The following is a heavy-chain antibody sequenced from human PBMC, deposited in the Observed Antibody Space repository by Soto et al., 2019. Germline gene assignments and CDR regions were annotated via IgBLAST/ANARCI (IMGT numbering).Heavy chain of an antibody. CDR3: ARVSGSYYYGMDV. CDR1: GGSIISSNW. CDR2: SYHSGST. Sequence: PSETLSLTCAVSGGSIISSNWWSWVRQPPGKGLEWIGESYHSGSTKYNPSLKSRVTISVDKSKNQFSLKLSSVTAADTAVYYCARVSGSYYYGMDVWGQGTTVTVSS. J-gene: IGHJ6*02. V-gene: IGHV4-4*02.